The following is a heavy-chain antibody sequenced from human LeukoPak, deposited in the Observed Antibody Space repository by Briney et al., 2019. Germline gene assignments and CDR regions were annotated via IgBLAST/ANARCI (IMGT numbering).Heavy chain of an antibody. V-gene: IGHV4-31*03. CDR2: IYYSGST. J-gene: IGHJ5*02. D-gene: IGHD2-21*02. CDR3: ARTYMTSARFDP. Sequence: SETLSLTCTVSGGSISSGGYYWSWVRQHPGKGLEWIGYIYYSGSTYYNPSLKSRVTISVDTSKNQFSLKLSSVTAADTAVYYCARTYMTSARFDPWGQGTLVTVSS. CDR1: GGSISSGGYY.